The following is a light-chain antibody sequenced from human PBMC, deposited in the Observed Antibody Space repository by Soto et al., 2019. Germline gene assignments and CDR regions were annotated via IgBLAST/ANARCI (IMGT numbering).Light chain of an antibody. CDR3: QQSYSTPLT. J-gene: IGKJ4*01. V-gene: IGKV1-39*01. CDR2: AAS. Sequence: DIQMTQSPSSLSASVGDRVTITCRASQSISNYLNWYQQKPGKAPKFLIYAASSLQSGVPSRFSGRGSGTDFTLTISSLQPEDFAIYFCQQSYSTPLTFGGGTKVDIK. CDR1: QSISNY.